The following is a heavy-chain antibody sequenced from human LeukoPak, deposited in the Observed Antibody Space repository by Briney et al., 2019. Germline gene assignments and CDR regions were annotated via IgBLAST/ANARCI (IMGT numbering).Heavy chain of an antibody. Sequence: GGSLRLSCAASGFTFSSHAMSWVRQAPGKGLEWVSAISGSGGSTYYADSVKGRFTISRDNSKNTLYLQMNSLRAEDTAVYHCANRGRIAAAGQFDYWGRGTLVTVSS. V-gene: IGHV3-23*01. CDR1: GFTFSSHA. J-gene: IGHJ4*02. D-gene: IGHD6-13*01. CDR2: ISGSGGST. CDR3: ANRGRIAAAGQFDY.